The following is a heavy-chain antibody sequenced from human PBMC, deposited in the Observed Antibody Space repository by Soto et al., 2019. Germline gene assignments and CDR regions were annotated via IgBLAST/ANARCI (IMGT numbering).Heavy chain of an antibody. CDR1: GGSISSSSYY. Sequence: SETLSLTCTVSGGSISSSSYYWGWIRQPPGKGLEWIGSIYYSGSTYYNPSLKSRVTISVDTSKNQFSLKLSSVTAADTAVYYFAMSMTTLVTLAYWGQGTLVTVYS. V-gene: IGHV4-39*01. D-gene: IGHD6-13*01. CDR3: AMSMTTLVTLAY. J-gene: IGHJ4*02. CDR2: IYYSGST.